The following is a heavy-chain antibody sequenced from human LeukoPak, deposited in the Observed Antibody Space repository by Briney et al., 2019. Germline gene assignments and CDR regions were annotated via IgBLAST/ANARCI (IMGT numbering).Heavy chain of an antibody. Sequence: ASVKVSCKVSGYALTELSMHWVRQAPGKGLEWMGGFDPEKGKTIYAQKFQGRLTMTEDTSTDTAYMELGSLRSEDTAVYYCALQKAGELTYDYWAQGALVTVSS. D-gene: IGHD1-26*01. V-gene: IGHV1-24*01. CDR2: FDPEKGKT. J-gene: IGHJ4*02. CDR1: GYALTELS. CDR3: ALQKAGELTYDY.